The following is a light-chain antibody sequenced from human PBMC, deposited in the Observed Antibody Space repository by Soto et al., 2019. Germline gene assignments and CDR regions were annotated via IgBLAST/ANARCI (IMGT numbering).Light chain of an antibody. CDR3: QQYDNLPLT. V-gene: IGKV1-33*01. CDR1: QSISSW. Sequence: DIQLTQSPSTLSASVEDRFTITARASQSISSWLAWYRQKPGKAPKLLIYDASNLETGVPSRFSGSGSGTDFTFTISSLQPEDIATYYCQQYDNLPLTFGQGTRLEIK. J-gene: IGKJ5*01. CDR2: DAS.